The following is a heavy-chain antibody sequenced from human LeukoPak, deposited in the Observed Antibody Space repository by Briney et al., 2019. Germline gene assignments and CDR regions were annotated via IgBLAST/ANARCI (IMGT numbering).Heavy chain of an antibody. CDR2: ITRSSSYI. CDR3: ARDSLITMMVVVTNYFDY. Sequence: PGGSLRLSCAASGFTFNTYTMNWVRQAPRRGLEWLSSITRSSSYISYADSVKGRFTVSRDNAKNSLYLQMNSLRDEDTAVYYCARDSLITMMVVVTNYFDYWGQGTLVTVSS. J-gene: IGHJ4*02. D-gene: IGHD3-22*01. CDR1: GFTFNTYT. V-gene: IGHV3-21*01.